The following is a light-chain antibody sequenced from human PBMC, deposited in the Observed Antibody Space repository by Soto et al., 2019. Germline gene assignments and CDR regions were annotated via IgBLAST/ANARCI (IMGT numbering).Light chain of an antibody. CDR3: MQVLQPPLT. Sequence: DIVMTQSPLSLPVTPGEPASISCRSSQSLLQSNGNNYLDWYLQKPGQSPQLLIYLGSNRASGVPDRFSGSGSGTDFTLKISRVEAEDVRVYYCMQVLQPPLTFGGGTKVEIK. V-gene: IGKV2-28*01. J-gene: IGKJ4*01. CDR1: QSLLQSNGNNY. CDR2: LGS.